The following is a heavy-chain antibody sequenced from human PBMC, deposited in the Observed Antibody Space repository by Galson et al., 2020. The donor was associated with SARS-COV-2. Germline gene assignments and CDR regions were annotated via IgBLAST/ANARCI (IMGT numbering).Heavy chain of an antibody. CDR1: GYTFTSYD. J-gene: IGHJ6*02. CDR3: ARGAPYCGSDTCYTNYYGMDV. V-gene: IGHV1-8*01. D-gene: IGHD2-15*01. Sequence: ASVKVSCKASGYTFTSYDISWVRQATGQGLEWVGWMNPDSGNTGYAQKFQGRVTMTRNTPISTAYMELSSLRSEDTAVYYCARGAPYCGSDTCYTNYYGMDVWGQGNTVTVSS. CDR2: MNPDSGNT.